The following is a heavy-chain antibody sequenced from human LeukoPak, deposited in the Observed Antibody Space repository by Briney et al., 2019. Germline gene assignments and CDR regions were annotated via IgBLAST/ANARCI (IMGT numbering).Heavy chain of an antibody. V-gene: IGHV1-69*06. CDR2: IIPIFGTA. D-gene: IGHD3-10*01. Sequence: SVKVSCKASGGTFSSYAISWVRQAPGQGLEWMGGIIPIFGTANYAQKFQGRVTIIADKSTSTAYMELSRLRSDDTAVYYCARGRLGTWFGELKAWGQGTLVTVSS. CDR1: GGTFSSYA. J-gene: IGHJ5*02. CDR3: ARGRLGTWFGELKA.